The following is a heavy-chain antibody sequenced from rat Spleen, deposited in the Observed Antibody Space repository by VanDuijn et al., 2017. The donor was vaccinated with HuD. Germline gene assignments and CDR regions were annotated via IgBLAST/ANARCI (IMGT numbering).Heavy chain of an antibody. CDR2: RWFDGDT. CDR3: ASRVGDGFAY. D-gene: IGHD1-4*01. Sequence: QVQLKESGPGLVQPSETLSLTCTVSGFSLTSYSVSWVRQPSGKGPEWMGRRWFDGDTAYNSALKSRLSISRDTSKSQVYLKMNSLQTEDTATYYCASRVGDGFAYWGQGTLVTVSS. J-gene: IGHJ3*01. CDR1: GFSLTSYS. V-gene: IGHV2S18*01.